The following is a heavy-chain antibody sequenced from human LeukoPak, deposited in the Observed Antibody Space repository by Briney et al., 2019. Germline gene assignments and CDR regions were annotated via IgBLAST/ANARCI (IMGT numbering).Heavy chain of an antibody. Sequence: PSETLSLTCTVSGGSTSTYYWNWIRQPPGKGLEWIGYIHYSGTTNYNPSLKSRVTISVDTSKNQFSLKLSSVTAADTAIYHCARQSGITGTIDYFDYWGQGALVTVSS. D-gene: IGHD1-20*01. CDR3: ARQSGITGTIDYFDY. CDR2: IHYSGTT. J-gene: IGHJ4*02. V-gene: IGHV4-59*08. CDR1: GGSTSTYY.